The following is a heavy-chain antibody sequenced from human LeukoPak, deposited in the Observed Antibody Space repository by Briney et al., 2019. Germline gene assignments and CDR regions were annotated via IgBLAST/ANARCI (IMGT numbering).Heavy chain of an antibody. CDR1: GFTFSSYG. CDR3: AKDRVTMVRGVNYYGMDV. Sequence: PARSLRLSCAASGFTFSSYGMHGVRQAPPKGLQWGAVISYDGSNKYYADSVKGRFTISRDNSKNTLYLQMNSLRAEDTAVYYCAKDRVTMVRGVNYYGMDVWGKGTTVTVSS. V-gene: IGHV3-30*18. CDR2: ISYDGSNK. D-gene: IGHD3-10*01. J-gene: IGHJ6*04.